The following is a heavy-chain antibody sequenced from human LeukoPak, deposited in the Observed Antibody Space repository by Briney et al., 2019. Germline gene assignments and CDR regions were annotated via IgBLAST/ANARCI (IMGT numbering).Heavy chain of an antibody. D-gene: IGHD2-2*01. CDR1: DFTFDFYW. Sequence: PGRSLRLSCAASDFTFDFYWMTWVRQAPGKGLEWLANILPDGSQKYYVDSVKGRFTISRDNPKNSLYLQINNLRAEDTAVYYCGRLAHNAWYAIDFWGQGTLVTVSS. V-gene: IGHV3-7*01. CDR2: ILPDGSQK. CDR3: GRLAHNAWYAIDF. J-gene: IGHJ4*02.